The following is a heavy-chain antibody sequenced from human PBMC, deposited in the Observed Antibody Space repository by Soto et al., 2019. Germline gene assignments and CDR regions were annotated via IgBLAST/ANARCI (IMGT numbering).Heavy chain of an antibody. Sequence: EVQLVESGGGLVKPGESLRLSCAASGFTFSNAWMHWVRQAPGKGLEWVGRIKSKSDGGTTDNAAPVKGRFTISRDDSKNTLYLQMNSLQTEDTAVYYCAHAPGRRGYYGLDVWGQGTTVTFSS. CDR2: IKSKSDGGTT. J-gene: IGHJ6*02. CDR3: AHAPGRRGYYGLDV. CDR1: GFTFSNAW. V-gene: IGHV3-15*07. D-gene: IGHD3-10*01.